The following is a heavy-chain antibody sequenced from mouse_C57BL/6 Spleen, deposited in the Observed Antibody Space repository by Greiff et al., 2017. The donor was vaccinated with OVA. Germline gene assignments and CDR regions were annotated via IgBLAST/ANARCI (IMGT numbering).Heavy chain of an antibody. Sequence: VQLKEPGAELVKPGASVKLSCKASGYTFTSYWMHWVKQRPGRGLEWIGRIDPNSGGTKYNEKFKSKATLTVDKPSSTAYMQLSSLTSEDSAVYYCARGSYGGAWFAYWGQGTLVTVSA. CDR1: GYTFTSYW. V-gene: IGHV1-72*01. J-gene: IGHJ3*01. D-gene: IGHD1-1*02. CDR3: ARGSYGGAWFAY. CDR2: IDPNSGGT.